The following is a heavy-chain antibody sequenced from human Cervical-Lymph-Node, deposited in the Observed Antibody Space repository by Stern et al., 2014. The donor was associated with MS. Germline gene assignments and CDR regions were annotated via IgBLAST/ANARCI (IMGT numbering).Heavy chain of an antibody. CDR3: ARGGPYTYGLFDY. CDR2: LNSDGSDT. J-gene: IGHJ4*02. Sequence: VQLVESGGGLVQPGGSLRLSCAASGFTFSGFWMHWVRQTPGKGLEWVSRLNSDGSDTSYAESVRGRFTISRDNVKHTVYLQMNSLGAEDTAVYFCARGGPYTYGLFDYWGQGTLVTVSS. V-gene: IGHV3-74*02. D-gene: IGHD5-18*01. CDR1: GFTFSGFW.